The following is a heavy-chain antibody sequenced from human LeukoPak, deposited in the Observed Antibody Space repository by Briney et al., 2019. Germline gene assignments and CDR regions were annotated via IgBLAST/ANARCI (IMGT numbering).Heavy chain of an antibody. D-gene: IGHD2/OR15-2a*01. CDR2: IIPIFGTA. J-gene: IGHJ6*02. CDR1: GGTFSSYA. V-gene: IGHV1-69*13. Sequence: ASVMVSCKASGGTFSSYAISWVRQAPGQGLEWVGGIIPIFGTANYAQKFQGRVTITADESTSTAYMELSSLRSEDTAVYYCTLLSDHQGYYYYGMDVWGQGTTVTVSS. CDR3: TLLSDHQGYYYYGMDV.